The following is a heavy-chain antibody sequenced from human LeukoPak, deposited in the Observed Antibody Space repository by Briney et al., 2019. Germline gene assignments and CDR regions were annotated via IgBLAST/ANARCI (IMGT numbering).Heavy chain of an antibody. J-gene: IGHJ5*02. Sequence: KSSETLSLTCTVSGSSFSGYYWSWIRQPPGKGLEWIGNIYYSGSTNYNPSLKSRVTISEDTSKNQFYLKLNSVTAADTAVYYCAGALHYDSRGYYYATNWFDPWGQGTLVTVSS. V-gene: IGHV4-59*08. D-gene: IGHD3-22*01. CDR3: AGALHYDSRGYYYATNWFDP. CDR2: IYYSGST. CDR1: GSSFSGYY.